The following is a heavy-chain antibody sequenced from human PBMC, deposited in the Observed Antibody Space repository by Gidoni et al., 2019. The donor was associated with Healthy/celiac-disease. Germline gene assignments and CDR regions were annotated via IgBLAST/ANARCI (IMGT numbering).Heavy chain of an antibody. D-gene: IGHD5-12*01. V-gene: IGHV3-43*01. CDR2: ISWDGCST. Sequence: EVQLVESGGVVVQPGGSLILSCAASGFTFDDYTMHWFRQAPGKGLQWVSLISWDGCSTYYADSVKGRFTISRDNSKNSLYLQMNSLRTEDTALYYCAKDSLRRIWLQFSRSGDHAFDIWGQGTMVTVSS. J-gene: IGHJ3*02. CDR3: AKDSLRRIWLQFSRSGDHAFDI. CDR1: GFTFDDYT.